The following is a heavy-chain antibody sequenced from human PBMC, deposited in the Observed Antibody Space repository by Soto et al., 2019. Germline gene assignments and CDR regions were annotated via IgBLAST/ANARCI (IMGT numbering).Heavy chain of an antibody. CDR1: GFTFSTFS. CDR2: IDSGSRTI. V-gene: IGHV3-48*02. D-gene: IGHD6-19*01. Sequence: GGSLRLSCAASGFTFSTFSMIWVRQAPGKGLEWVSYIDSGSRTIFYADSVKGRFTISRDNAKNSIYLQMKSLRDEDTSVYYCAQFSSWYGFQHWGQGTLVTVSS. J-gene: IGHJ1*01. CDR3: AQFSSWYGFQH.